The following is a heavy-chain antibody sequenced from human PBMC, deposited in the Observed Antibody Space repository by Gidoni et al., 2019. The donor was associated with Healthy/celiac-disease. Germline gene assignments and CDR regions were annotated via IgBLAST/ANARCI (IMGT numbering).Heavy chain of an antibody. Sequence: EVQLVESGGGLVQPGGSLRLSCAASGFTFSSYWMSWVRQAPGKGLEWVANIKQDGSEKYYVESVKGRFTISRDNAKNSLYLQMNSLRAEDTAVYYCARAYYYDSSGYYTGAFDIWGQGTMVTVSS. CDR3: ARAYYYDSSGYYTGAFDI. D-gene: IGHD3-22*01. J-gene: IGHJ3*02. CDR1: GFTFSSYW. V-gene: IGHV3-7*01. CDR2: IKQDGSEK.